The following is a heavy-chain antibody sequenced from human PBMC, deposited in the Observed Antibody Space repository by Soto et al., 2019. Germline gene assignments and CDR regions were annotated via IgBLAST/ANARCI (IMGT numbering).Heavy chain of an antibody. CDR1: GGSISSCGYS. Sequence: SETLSLTCAVSGGSISSCGYSWSWIRQPPGKGLEWIGYIYHSGSTYYNPSLKSRVTISVDRSKNQFSLKLSSVTAADTAVYYCARGSTYPREFYYWGQGTLVTVSS. CDR3: ARGSTYPREFYY. D-gene: IGHD3-10*01. CDR2: IYHSGST. J-gene: IGHJ4*02. V-gene: IGHV4-30-2*01.